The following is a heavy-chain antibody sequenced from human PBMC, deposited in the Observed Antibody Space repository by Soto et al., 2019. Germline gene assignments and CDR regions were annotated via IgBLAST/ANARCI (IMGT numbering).Heavy chain of an antibody. J-gene: IGHJ6*02. Sequence: GGSLRLSCAASGFTFSSYAMHWVRQAPGKGLEWVGRIKSKTDGGTTDYAAPVKGRFTISRDDSKNTLYLQMNSLKTEDTAVYYCTTGERVTPYYHYYGMDVWGQGTTVTVSS. CDR1: GFTFSSYA. CDR2: IKSKTDGGTT. CDR3: TTGERVTPYYHYYGMDV. D-gene: IGHD1-1*01. V-gene: IGHV3-15*01.